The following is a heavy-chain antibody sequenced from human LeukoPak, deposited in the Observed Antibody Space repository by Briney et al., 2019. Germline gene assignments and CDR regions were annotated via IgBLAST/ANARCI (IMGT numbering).Heavy chain of an antibody. Sequence: SETLSLTCTVSGGSISSYYWSWIRQPPGKGLEWIGYIYYSGSTNYNPSLKSRVTISVDTSKNQFSLKLSSVTAADTAVYYCARSTIFGVVPVTWGQGTLVTVSS. CDR1: GGSISSYY. V-gene: IGHV4-59*01. CDR2: IYYSGST. D-gene: IGHD3-3*01. CDR3: ARSTIFGVVPVT. J-gene: IGHJ4*02.